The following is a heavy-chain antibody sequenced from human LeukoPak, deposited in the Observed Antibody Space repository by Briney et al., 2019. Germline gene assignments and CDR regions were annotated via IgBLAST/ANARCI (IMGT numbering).Heavy chain of an antibody. CDR2: IYYSGST. V-gene: IGHV4-39*07. CDR3: ARGRNYDFWSGYYNFDY. D-gene: IGHD3-3*01. Sequence: SKTLSLTCTVSGGSISSSSYYWGWIRQPPGKGLEWIGSIYYSGSTYYNPSLKSRVTISVDTSKNQFSLKLSSVTAADTAVYYCARGRNYDFWSGYYNFDYWGQGTLVTVSS. J-gene: IGHJ4*02. CDR1: GGSISSSSYY.